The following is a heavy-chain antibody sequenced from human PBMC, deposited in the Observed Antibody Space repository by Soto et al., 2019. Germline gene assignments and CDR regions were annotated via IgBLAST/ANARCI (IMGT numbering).Heavy chain of an antibody. CDR1: GFSLTSGVVG. V-gene: IGHV2-5*01. CDR3: AHRLPGPSGYDV. Sequence: QITLKESGPTLVKPTQPLTLTCTFSGFSLTSGVVGVGWIRQPPGEDLQWLALIYWNDEQYYNPSLRNKLTSTRDTSKNQLVLTMTIMHPVDTATYYCAHRLPGPSGYDVWGQRTKVTVSS. D-gene: IGHD6-13*01. CDR2: IYWNDEQ. J-gene: IGHJ6*02.